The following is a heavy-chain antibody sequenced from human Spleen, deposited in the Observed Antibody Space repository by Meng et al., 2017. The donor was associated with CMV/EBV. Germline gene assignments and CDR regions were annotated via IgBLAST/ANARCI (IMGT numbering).Heavy chain of an antibody. D-gene: IGHD3-22*01. CDR2: LLFDGRNK. CDR3: ARRPGRGWLINYYGMDV. CDR1: GFTFSIYT. Sequence: GESLKISCAASGFTFSIYTMHWVRQAPGKGLEWVAVLLFDGRNKYYADSVKGRFTISRDNSKNTLHLEMNSLKPEDTALYYCARRPGRGWLINYYGMDVWGQGTTVTVSS. V-gene: IGHV3-30*04. J-gene: IGHJ6*02.